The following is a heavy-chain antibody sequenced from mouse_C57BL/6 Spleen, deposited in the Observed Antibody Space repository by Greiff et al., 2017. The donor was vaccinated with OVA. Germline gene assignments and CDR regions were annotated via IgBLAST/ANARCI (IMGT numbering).Heavy chain of an antibody. J-gene: IGHJ4*01. V-gene: IGHV5-17*01. CDR3: ARGLYYDYDGYAMDY. CDR1: GFTFSDYG. CDR2: ISSGSSTI. Sequence: EVQVVESGGGLVKPGGSLKLSCAASGFTFSDYGMHWVRQAPEKGLEWVAYISSGSSTIYYADTVKGRFTISRDNAKNTLFLQMTSLRSEDTAMYYCARGLYYDYDGYAMDYWGQGTSVTVSS. D-gene: IGHD2-4*01.